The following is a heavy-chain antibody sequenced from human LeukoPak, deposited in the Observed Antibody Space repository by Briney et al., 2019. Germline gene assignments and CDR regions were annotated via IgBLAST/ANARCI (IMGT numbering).Heavy chain of an antibody. V-gene: IGHV4-34*01. CDR1: GGSFSGYY. D-gene: IGHD4-11*01. Sequence: SETLSLTCAVYGGSFSGYYWSWIRQPPGKGLEWIGEIDHSGSTNYNPSLKSRVTISVDTSKNQFSLKLSSVTAADTAVYYCASRTMTTVTTFDYWGQGTLVTVSS. CDR3: ASRTMTTVTTFDY. CDR2: IDHSGST. J-gene: IGHJ4*02.